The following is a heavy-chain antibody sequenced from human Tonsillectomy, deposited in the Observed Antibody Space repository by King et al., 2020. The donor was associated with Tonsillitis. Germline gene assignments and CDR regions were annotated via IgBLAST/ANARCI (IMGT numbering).Heavy chain of an antibody. CDR3: ARRRYSSGWYYDY. V-gene: IGHV4-39*01. J-gene: IGHJ4*02. Sequence: LQLQESGPGLVKPSETLSLTCTVSDDSISSSSYYWGWIRQPPGKGLEWIGTIYYSGSTYYNPSLKSRVTISVDTSKNQFSLKLGSVTAADTAVYYCARRRYSSGWYYDYWGQGTLVTVSS. CDR2: IYYSGST. CDR1: DDSISSSSYY. D-gene: IGHD6-19*01.